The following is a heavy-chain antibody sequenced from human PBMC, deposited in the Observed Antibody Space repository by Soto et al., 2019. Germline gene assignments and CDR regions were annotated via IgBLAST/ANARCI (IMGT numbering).Heavy chain of an antibody. CDR3: ARGRPYDSSGYYLRSSDY. CDR2: IYPGDSDT. D-gene: IGHD3-22*01. Sequence: PGEALKISCKGSGYSFTSYWIGWVRQMPGKGLEWMGIIYPGDSDTRYSPSFQGQVTISADKSISTAYLQWSSLKASDTAMYYCARGRPYDSSGYYLRSSDYWGQGTLVTVSS. J-gene: IGHJ4*02. V-gene: IGHV5-51*01. CDR1: GYSFTSYW.